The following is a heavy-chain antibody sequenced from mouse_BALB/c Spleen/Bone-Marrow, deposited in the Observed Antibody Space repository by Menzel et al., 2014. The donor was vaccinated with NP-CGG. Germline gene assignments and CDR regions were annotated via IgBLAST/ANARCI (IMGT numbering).Heavy chain of an antibody. Sequence: EVQLQQSGPELIKPGVSVKMSCKASGYTFTAYVMHWVKQKPGQGLEWIGYINPYNDGTNYNEKFKGKATLTSDKSSSTAYMELSSLTSEDSAVYYCAREGWLLRFEYWGQGTTLTVSS. V-gene: IGHV1-14*01. J-gene: IGHJ2*01. CDR3: AREGWLLRFEY. CDR2: INPYNDGT. CDR1: GYTFTAYV. D-gene: IGHD2-3*01.